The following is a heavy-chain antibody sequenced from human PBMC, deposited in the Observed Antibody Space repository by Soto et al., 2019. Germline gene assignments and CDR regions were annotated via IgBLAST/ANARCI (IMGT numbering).Heavy chain of an antibody. CDR1: GFTFDIYS. CDR3: ARESYGEFFFDS. J-gene: IGHJ4*02. V-gene: IGHV3-30*04. Sequence: QVQVVESGGGVVQPGTSLRLSCAASGFTFDIYSMHWVSQAPGKGLEWVAVISKRAESTYYADSVKGRFTISRDNSRNTLSLQMSGLRVEDTAVYFCARESYGEFFFDSWGQGTLVTVSS. CDR2: ISKRAEST. D-gene: IGHD3-10*01.